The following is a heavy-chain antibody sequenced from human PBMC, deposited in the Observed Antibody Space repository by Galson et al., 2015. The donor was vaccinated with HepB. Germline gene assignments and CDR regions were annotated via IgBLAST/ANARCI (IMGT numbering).Heavy chain of an antibody. D-gene: IGHD6-19*01. Sequence: TLSLTCTVSGGSISSSRYYWGWIRQLPGKGLEWIGSIYYSGSTYYNPSLKSRVTISVDTSKNQFSLKLSSVTAADTAVYYCARGILAVAYFDYWGQGTLVTVSP. CDR3: ARGILAVAYFDY. V-gene: IGHV4-39*07. CDR1: GGSISSSRYY. J-gene: IGHJ4*02. CDR2: IYYSGST.